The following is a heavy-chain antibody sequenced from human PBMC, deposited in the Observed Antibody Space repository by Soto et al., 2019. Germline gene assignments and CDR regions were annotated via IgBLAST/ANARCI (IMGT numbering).Heavy chain of an antibody. Sequence: GGSLRLSXVASGFTFSNYEMNWVRQAPGKGLEWVSYISTSGYIIYYADSVKGRFTISRDNAKNSLFLQMNSLRVEDTAVYYCARDSLTLTADPPNAFDIWGQGTLVTVSS. D-gene: IGHD2-21*02. CDR1: GFTFSNYE. V-gene: IGHV3-48*03. CDR2: ISTSGYII. CDR3: ARDSLTLTADPPNAFDI. J-gene: IGHJ3*02.